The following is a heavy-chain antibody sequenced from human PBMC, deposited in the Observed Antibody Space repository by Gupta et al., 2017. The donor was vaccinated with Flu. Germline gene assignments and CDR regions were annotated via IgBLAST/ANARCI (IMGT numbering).Heavy chain of an antibody. V-gene: IGHV1-69*01. CDR2: IIPIFGTA. CDR1: GGTFSSYA. D-gene: IGHD3-10*01. CDR3: ARESLGQGTRVRGAYFDY. J-gene: IGHJ4*01. Sequence: QVQLVQSGAEVKKPGSSVKVSCKASGGTFSSYAISWVRQAPGQGLEWMGGIIPIFGTANYAQKFQGRVTITADESTSTAYRELSSLRSEETAVYYCARESLGQGTRVRGAYFDYWGHVTLVTVSS.